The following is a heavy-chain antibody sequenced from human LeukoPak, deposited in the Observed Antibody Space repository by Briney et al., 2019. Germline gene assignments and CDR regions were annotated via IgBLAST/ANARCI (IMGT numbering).Heavy chain of an antibody. J-gene: IGHJ3*02. V-gene: IGHV4-59*08. D-gene: IGHD5-24*01. Sequence: PSETLSLTCTVSGGSISSYYWSWIRQPPGKGLEWIGYIYYSGSTNYNPSLKSRVTISVDTSKNQFSLKLSSVTAADTAVYYCARHGYNYEDAFDIWGQGTMVTVSS. CDR3: ARHGYNYEDAFDI. CDR2: IYYSGST. CDR1: GGSISSYY.